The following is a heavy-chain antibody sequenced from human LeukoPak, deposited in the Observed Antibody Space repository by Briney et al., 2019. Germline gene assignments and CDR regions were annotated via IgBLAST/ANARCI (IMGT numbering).Heavy chain of an antibody. CDR2: ISSSGGST. D-gene: IGHD3-22*01. J-gene: IGHJ4*02. Sequence: GGSLRLSCAASGFTFSSYAMSWARQAPGKGLEWVSGISSSGGSTYYADSVKGRFTISRDNSKNTLYLQMTSLRAEDTAVYYCAKDQVWIVVGSFDYWGQGTLVTVSS. CDR1: GFTFSSYA. CDR3: AKDQVWIVVGSFDY. V-gene: IGHV3-23*01.